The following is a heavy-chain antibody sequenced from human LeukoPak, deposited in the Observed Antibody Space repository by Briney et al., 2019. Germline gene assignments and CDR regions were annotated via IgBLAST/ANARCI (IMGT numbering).Heavy chain of an antibody. CDR3: AKDSDSGYEGPPGAFDI. J-gene: IGHJ3*02. V-gene: IGHV3-30*18. Sequence: PGGSLRLSCAASGFTFSSYGMHWVRQAPGKGLEWVAVISYDGSNKYYADSVKGRFTISRDNSKNTLYLQMNSLRAEDTAVYYCAKDSDSGYEGPPGAFDIWGQGTMVTVSS. D-gene: IGHD5-12*01. CDR2: ISYDGSNK. CDR1: GFTFSSYG.